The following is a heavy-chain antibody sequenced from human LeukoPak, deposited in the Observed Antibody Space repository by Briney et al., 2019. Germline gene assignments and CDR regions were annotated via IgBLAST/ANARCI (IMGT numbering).Heavy chain of an antibody. CDR3: ARGGGSCGDCYDILFDY. CDR1: GFTFSNYW. D-gene: IGHD2-21*01. V-gene: IGHV3-74*01. J-gene: IGHJ4*02. CDR2: INKDGSIT. Sequence: GGSLRLSCVASGFTFSNYWMHWVRQVPGKGPEWVSRINKDGSITNFADSVKGRFTISRDNAKNSLYLQMNSLRAEDTAVYYCARGGGSCGDCYDILFDYWGQGTLVTVSS.